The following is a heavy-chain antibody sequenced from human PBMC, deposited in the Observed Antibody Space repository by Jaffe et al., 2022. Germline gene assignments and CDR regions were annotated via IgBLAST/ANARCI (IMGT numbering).Heavy chain of an antibody. CDR2: IKQDGSEK. CDR1: GFTFSSYW. CDR3: ARDTYYDFWSGRPSFDY. J-gene: IGHJ4*02. V-gene: IGHV3-7*01. Sequence: EVQLVESGGGLVQPGGSLRLSCAASGFTFSSYWMSWVRQAPGKGLEWVANIKQDGSEKYYVDSVKGRFTISRDNAKNSLYLQMNSLRAEDTAVYYCARDTYYDFWSGRPSFDYWGQGTLVTVSS. D-gene: IGHD3-3*01.